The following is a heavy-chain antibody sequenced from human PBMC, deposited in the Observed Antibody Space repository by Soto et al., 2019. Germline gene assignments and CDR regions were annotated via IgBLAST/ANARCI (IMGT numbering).Heavy chain of an antibody. CDR2: IDPSDSYT. V-gene: IGHV5-10-1*01. J-gene: IGHJ6*02. CDR1: VYSFTSYW. CDR3: ARLQGAHGYCSGGSCRAYYGMDV. D-gene: IGHD2-15*01. Sequence: GESLKISCKGSVYSFTSYWISWVRQMPGKGLEWMGRIDPSDSYTNYSPSFQGHVTISADKSISTAYLQWSSLKASDTAMYYCARLQGAHGYCSGGSCRAYYGMDVWGQGTTVTVSS.